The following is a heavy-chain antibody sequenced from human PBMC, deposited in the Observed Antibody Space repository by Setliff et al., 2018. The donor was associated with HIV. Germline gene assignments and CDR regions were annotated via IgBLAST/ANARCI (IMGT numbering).Heavy chain of an antibody. V-gene: IGHV4-61*08. Sequence: SETLSLTCTVSGGSVNSGGFYWSWVRQHPERGLEWIGFIYTSGRTNYNPSLKSRVTISVDMSKNQFSLKLSSMTAADTAVYYCARLSLSLVRGIINSGDRFFDYWGQGSLVTVSS. J-gene: IGHJ4*02. CDR3: ARLSLSLVRGIINSGDRFFDY. CDR1: GGSVNSGGFY. CDR2: IYTSGRT. D-gene: IGHD3-10*01.